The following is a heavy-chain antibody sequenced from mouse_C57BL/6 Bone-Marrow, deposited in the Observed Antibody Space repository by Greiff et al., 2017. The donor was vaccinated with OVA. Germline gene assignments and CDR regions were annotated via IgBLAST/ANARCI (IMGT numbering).Heavy chain of an antibody. CDR3: ARGSDGYDGYYAMDY. CDR2: ISAGGSYT. D-gene: IGHD2-2*01. Sequence: EVHLVESGGGLVKPGGSLKLSCAASGFTFSSYAMSWVRQTPEKRLEWVATISAGGSYTYYPDNVKGRVTISRDNAKNNLYLQMSHLKSEDTAMYYCARGSDGYDGYYAMDYWGQGTSVTVSS. CDR1: GFTFSSYA. J-gene: IGHJ4*01. V-gene: IGHV5-4*01.